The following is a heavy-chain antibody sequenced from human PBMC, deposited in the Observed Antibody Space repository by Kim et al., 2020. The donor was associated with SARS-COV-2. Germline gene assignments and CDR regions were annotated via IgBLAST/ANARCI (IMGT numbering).Heavy chain of an antibody. Sequence: GGRTSYAQKFQGRVTMTRDTSTSTVYMELSSLRSEDTAVYYCARVGSSSGGDYWGQGTLVTVSS. CDR3: ARVGSSSGGDY. V-gene: IGHV1-46*01. D-gene: IGHD6-13*01. CDR2: GGRT. J-gene: IGHJ4*02.